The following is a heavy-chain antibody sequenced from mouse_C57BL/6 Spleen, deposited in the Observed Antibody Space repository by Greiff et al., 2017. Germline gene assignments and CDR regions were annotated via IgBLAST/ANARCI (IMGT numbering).Heavy chain of an antibody. V-gene: IGHV7-3*01. CDR1: GFTFTDYY. Sequence: EVPLVESGGGLVQPGGSLSLSCAASGFTFTDYYMSWVRQPPGKALEWLGFIRNKANGYTTEYSASVKGRFTISRDNSQSILYLQMNALRAEDSATYYCARLYDGYPYYYAMDYWGQGTSVTVSS. CDR3: ARLYDGYPYYYAMDY. J-gene: IGHJ4*01. CDR2: IRNKANGYTT. D-gene: IGHD2-3*01.